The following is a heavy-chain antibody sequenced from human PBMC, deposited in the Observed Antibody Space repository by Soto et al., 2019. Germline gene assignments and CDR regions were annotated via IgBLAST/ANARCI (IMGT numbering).Heavy chain of an antibody. CDR3: ASNSGYDRGYYYGMDV. CDR1: GFTVSSNY. D-gene: IGHD5-12*01. Sequence: GGSLRLSCAASGFTVSSNYMSWVRQAPGKGLEWVSVIYSGGSTYYADSVKGRFTISRDNSKNTLYLQMNSLRAEDTAVYYCASNSGYDRGYYYGMDVWGQGTTVTVS. CDR2: IYSGGST. J-gene: IGHJ6*02. V-gene: IGHV3-66*01.